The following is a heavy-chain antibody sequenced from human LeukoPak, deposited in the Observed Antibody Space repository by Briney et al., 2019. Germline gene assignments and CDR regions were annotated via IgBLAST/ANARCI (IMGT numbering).Heavy chain of an antibody. CDR1: GGSISSGGYS. Sequence: PSQTLSLTCAVSGGSISSGGYSWSWIRQPPGEGLEWIGYIYNNGNTNYNPSLKTRVTISADSSKNQFSLTVRSVTAADTAFYYCARGHNTIWNSQSHWGQGSLVTVSS. CDR3: ARGHNTIWNSQSH. CDR2: IYNNGNT. D-gene: IGHD1-7*01. V-gene: IGHV4-61*08. J-gene: IGHJ4*02.